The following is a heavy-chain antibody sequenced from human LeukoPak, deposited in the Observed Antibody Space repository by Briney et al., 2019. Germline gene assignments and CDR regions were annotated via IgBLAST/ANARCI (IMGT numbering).Heavy chain of an antibody. D-gene: IGHD2-2*01. V-gene: IGHV4-34*01. J-gene: IGHJ4*02. Sequence: SETLSLTCAVYGGSFSGYYWSWIRQPPGKGLEWIGEINHSGSTNYNPSLKSRVTISVDTSKNQFSLKLSSVTAADTAVYYCASPREYQLRYCFDYWGQGTLVTVSS. CDR1: GGSFSGYY. CDR2: INHSGST. CDR3: ASPREYQLRYCFDY.